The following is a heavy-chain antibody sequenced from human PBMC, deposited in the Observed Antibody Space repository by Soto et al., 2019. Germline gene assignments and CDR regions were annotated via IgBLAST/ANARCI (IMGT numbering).Heavy chain of an antibody. Sequence: QVQLQESGPGLVKPSETLSLTCTVSGGSVSSGSYYWSWIRQPPGKGLEWIGYIYYSGSTNYNPSLKSRVTISVDTSKNQFSLKLSSVTAADTAVYYCERFQLAVAGTGYYYGMDVWGQGTTVTVSS. D-gene: IGHD6-19*01. V-gene: IGHV4-61*01. CDR1: GGSVSSGSYY. J-gene: IGHJ6*02. CDR2: IYYSGST. CDR3: ERFQLAVAGTGYYYGMDV.